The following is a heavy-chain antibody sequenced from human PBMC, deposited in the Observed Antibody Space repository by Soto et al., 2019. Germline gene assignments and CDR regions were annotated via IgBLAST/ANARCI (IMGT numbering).Heavy chain of an antibody. CDR2: ISGSGGST. CDR3: AKDPSNCGGDCYYFDY. D-gene: IGHD2-21*01. V-gene: IGHV3-23*01. Sequence: GGSLRLSCAASGFTFSSYAMSWVRQAPGKGLEWVSAISGSGGSTYYADSVKGRFTISRDNSKNTLYLQMNSLRAEDTAVYYCAKDPSNCGGDCYYFDYWGQGTLVTVSS. J-gene: IGHJ4*02. CDR1: GFTFSSYA.